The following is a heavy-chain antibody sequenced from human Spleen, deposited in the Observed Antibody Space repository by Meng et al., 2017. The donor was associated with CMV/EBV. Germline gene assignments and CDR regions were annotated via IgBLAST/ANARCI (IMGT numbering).Heavy chain of an antibody. J-gene: IGHJ3*02. CDR2: INHSGST. CDR1: GGSFSGYY. D-gene: IGHD7-27*01. Sequence: SETLSLTCAVYGGSFSGYYWSWIRQPPGKGLEWIGEINHSGSTNYNPSLKSRVTISVDTSKNQFSLKLSPVTAADTAVYYCARVPGSRDAFHIWGQGTMVTVSS. CDR3: ARVPGSRDAFHI. V-gene: IGHV4-34*01.